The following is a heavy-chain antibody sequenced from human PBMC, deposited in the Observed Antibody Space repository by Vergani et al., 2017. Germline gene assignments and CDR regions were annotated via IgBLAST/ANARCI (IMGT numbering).Heavy chain of an antibody. CDR2: ISAYNGNT. J-gene: IGHJ6*02. D-gene: IGHD2-21*02. CDR1: GYTFTSYG. CDR3: ARDRVVVTAILYYYYGMDV. V-gene: IGHV1-18*01. Sequence: QVQLVQSGAEVKTPGASVKVSCKASGYTFTSYGISWVRQAPGQGLEWMGWISAYNGNTNYAQKLQGRVTMTTDTSTSTAYMELRSLRSDDTAVYYCARDRVVVTAILYYYYGMDVWGQGTTVTVSS.